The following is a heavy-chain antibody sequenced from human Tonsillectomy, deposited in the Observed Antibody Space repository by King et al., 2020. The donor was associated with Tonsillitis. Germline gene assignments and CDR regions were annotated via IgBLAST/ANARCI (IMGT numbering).Heavy chain of an antibody. CDR1: GASMRSHY. D-gene: IGHD3-10*01. Sequence: VQLQESGPGLVKPSETLTLTCSVSGASMRSHYWSWIRQPPGKGLEWLGYMSDSGKIDFNPSLKSRATISADTSKKQFYLKLTSVTPSDTAFYYCARQRDYYGSGSYVAYWYFDLWGRGTLVTVSS. V-gene: IGHV4-59*08. J-gene: IGHJ2*01. CDR2: MSDSGKI. CDR3: ARQRDYYGSGSYVAYWYFDL.